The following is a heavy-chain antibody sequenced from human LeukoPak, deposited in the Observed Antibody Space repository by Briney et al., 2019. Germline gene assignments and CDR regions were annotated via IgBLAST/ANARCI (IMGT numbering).Heavy chain of an antibody. CDR1: GFTFSDYY. V-gene: IGHV3-11*04. CDR3: ARDATIDRYYDFWSGQNWFDP. J-gene: IGHJ5*02. D-gene: IGHD3-3*01. Sequence: GGSLRLSCAASGFTFSDYYMSWIRQAPGKGLEWVSYISSSGSTIYYADSVKGRFTISRDNAKNSLYLQMNSLRAEDTAVYFCARDATIDRYYDFWSGQNWFDPWGQGTLVTVSS. CDR2: ISSSGSTI.